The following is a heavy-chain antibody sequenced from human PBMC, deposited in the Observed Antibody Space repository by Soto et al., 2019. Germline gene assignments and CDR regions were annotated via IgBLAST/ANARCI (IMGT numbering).Heavy chain of an antibody. CDR3: ARGAIAARPADFDY. V-gene: IGHV4-34*01. J-gene: IGHJ4*02. Sequence: PSETLSLTCAVYGGSFSGYYWSWIRQPPGKGLEWIGEINHSGSTNYNPSLKSRVTISVDTSKNQFSLKLTSVTAADTAVYYCARGAIAARPADFDYWGQGTLVTVSS. CDR2: INHSGST. D-gene: IGHD6-6*01. CDR1: GGSFSGYY.